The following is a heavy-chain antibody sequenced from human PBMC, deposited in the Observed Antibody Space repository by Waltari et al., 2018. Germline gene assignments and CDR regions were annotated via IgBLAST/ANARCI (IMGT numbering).Heavy chain of an antibody. CDR3: ARATFGDLFLFDF. CDR2: ISYSGST. CDR1: GDSISSGDYC. Sequence: QVQLQESGPGLVKASQTLSLTCTVSGDSISSGDYCWNWIRQHPGKGLEWIGYISYSGSTYYTPSLNSRVTISVETSQNQVSLKLSSVTAADTAVYYCARATFGDLFLFDFWGPGTLVSVSS. D-gene: IGHD3-10*01. J-gene: IGHJ4*02. V-gene: IGHV4-31*03.